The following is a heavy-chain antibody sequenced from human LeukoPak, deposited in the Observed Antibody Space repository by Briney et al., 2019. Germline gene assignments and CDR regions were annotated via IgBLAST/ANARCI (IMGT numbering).Heavy chain of an antibody. J-gene: IGHJ6*02. V-gene: IGHV4-34*01. CDR1: GGSFSGCY. D-gene: IGHD2-2*01. CDR3: ARLYVDCSSTNCYLDGMDV. CDR2: INHSGST. Sequence: SETLSLTCAVYGGSFSGCYWSWIRQPPGKGLEWIGEINHSGSTNYSPSLKSRVTISVDTSKNQFSLMLTSVTAADTAVYYCARLYVDCSSTNCYLDGMDVWGQGTTVTVSS.